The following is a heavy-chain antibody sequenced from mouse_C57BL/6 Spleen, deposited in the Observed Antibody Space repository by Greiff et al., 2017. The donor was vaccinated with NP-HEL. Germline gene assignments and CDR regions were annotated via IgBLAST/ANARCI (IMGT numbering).Heavy chain of an antibody. J-gene: IGHJ4*01. V-gene: IGHV4-1*01. CDR2: INPDSSTI. D-gene: IGHD3-2*02. CDR3: AQTAQATGYAMDY. Sequence: EVKLQESGGGLVQPGGSLKLSCAASGIDFSRYWMSWVRRAPGKGLEWIGAINPDSSTINYAPSLKDKFIISRDNAKNTLYLQMSKVRSEDTALYYCAQTAQATGYAMDYWGQGTSVTVSS. CDR1: GIDFSRYW.